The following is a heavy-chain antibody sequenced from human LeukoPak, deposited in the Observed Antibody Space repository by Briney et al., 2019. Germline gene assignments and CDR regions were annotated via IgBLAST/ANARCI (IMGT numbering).Heavy chain of an antibody. D-gene: IGHD3-9*01. J-gene: IGHJ4*02. V-gene: IGHV1-2*02. Sequence: ASVKVSCKASGYTFTGYYMHWVRQAPGQGLEWMGWINPNRGGTNYAQKFQGRVTMTRDTSISTAYMELSRLRSDDTAVYYCARRLYYDILTGWYPFDYWGQGTLVTVSS. CDR3: ARRLYYDILTGWYPFDY. CDR2: INPNRGGT. CDR1: GYTFTGYY.